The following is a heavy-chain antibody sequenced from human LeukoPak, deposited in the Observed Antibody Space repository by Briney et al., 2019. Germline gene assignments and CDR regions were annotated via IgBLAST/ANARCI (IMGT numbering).Heavy chain of an antibody. CDR3: ARPVHYGSGSYYILPKHSNYYFDY. D-gene: IGHD3-10*01. CDR2: IYYSGST. Sequence: SETLSLTCTVSGGSISSSSYYWGWIRQPPGKGLEWIGSIYYSGSTYYNPSLKSRVTISVDTSKNQFSLKLSSVTAADTAVYYCARPVHYGSGSYYILPKHSNYYFDYWGQGTLVTVSP. CDR1: GGSISSSSYY. V-gene: IGHV4-39*01. J-gene: IGHJ4*02.